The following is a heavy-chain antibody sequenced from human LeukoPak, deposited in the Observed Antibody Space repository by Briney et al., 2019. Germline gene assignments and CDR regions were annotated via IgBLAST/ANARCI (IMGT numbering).Heavy chain of an antibody. J-gene: IGHJ5*02. CDR1: GGSISSSSYY. D-gene: IGHD2-15*01. CDR3: ARSPVVVRIDNWFDP. V-gene: IGHV4-39*07. CDR2: IYYSGST. Sequence: SETLSLTCTVSGGSISSSSYYWGWIRQPPGKGLEWIGSIYYSGSTYYNPSLKSRVTISVDTSKNQFSLKLSSVTAADTAVYYCARSPVVVRIDNWFDPWGQGTLVTVSS.